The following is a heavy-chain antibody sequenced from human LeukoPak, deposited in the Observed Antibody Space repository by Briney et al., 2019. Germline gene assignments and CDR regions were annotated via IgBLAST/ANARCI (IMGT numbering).Heavy chain of an antibody. J-gene: IGHJ4*02. Sequence: PSETLSLTCTVSGGSVSSGNYYWSWIRQPPGKGLEWIGCIYYSGSTNYNPSLKSRVTISVDTSKNQFSLKLSSVTAADTAVYYCARGGAFDYWGQGALVTVSS. D-gene: IGHD4/OR15-4a*01. CDR1: GGSVSSGNYY. CDR2: IYYSGST. V-gene: IGHV4-61*01. CDR3: ARGGAFDY.